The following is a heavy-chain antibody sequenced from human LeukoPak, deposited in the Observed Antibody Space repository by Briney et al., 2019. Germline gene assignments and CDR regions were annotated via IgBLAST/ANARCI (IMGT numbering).Heavy chain of an antibody. CDR3: AREPLLDYYDRSGQLDY. CDR1: GFTFSSYG. V-gene: IGHV3-33*01. Sequence: GGSLRLSCAASGFTFSSYGMHWVRQAPGKGLEWVAVIWYDGSNKYYADSVKGRFTISRDNSKNTLYMQMNSLRAEDTAVYYCAREPLLDYYDRSGQLDYWGQGTLVTVSS. D-gene: IGHD3-22*01. CDR2: IWYDGSNK. J-gene: IGHJ4*02.